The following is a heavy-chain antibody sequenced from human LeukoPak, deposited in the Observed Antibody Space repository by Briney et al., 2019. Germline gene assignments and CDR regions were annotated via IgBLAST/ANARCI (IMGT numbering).Heavy chain of an antibody. Sequence: GGSLRLSCAASGFTFSSYGMHWVRQAPGKGLEWVAVISYDGSNKYYADSVKGRFTFSRDNSKNTLYLQMNSLRAEDTAVYYCAKDGGVGAFDIWGQGTMVTVSS. CDR3: AKDGGVGAFDI. V-gene: IGHV3-30*18. CDR1: GFTFSSYG. CDR2: ISYDGSNK. J-gene: IGHJ3*02. D-gene: IGHD3-16*01.